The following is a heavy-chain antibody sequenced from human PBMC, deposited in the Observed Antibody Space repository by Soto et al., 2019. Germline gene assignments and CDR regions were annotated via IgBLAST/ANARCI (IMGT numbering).Heavy chain of an antibody. Sequence: QRWGSLRLSCAASGFTFSSYWMICCRQSALKWLEWVANIKQDGSEKYYVDSVKGRFTISRDNAKNSLYLQMNSLRAEDTAVYYCARDKTPDPIISNWFDPWGQGTLVTVSS. CDR2: IKQDGSEK. CDR3: ARDKTPDPIISNWFDP. J-gene: IGHJ5*02. CDR1: GFTFSSYW. V-gene: IGHV3-7*01.